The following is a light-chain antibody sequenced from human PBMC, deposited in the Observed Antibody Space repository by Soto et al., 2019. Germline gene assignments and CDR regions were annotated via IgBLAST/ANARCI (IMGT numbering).Light chain of an antibody. V-gene: IGLV2-14*03. Sequence: QSALTQPDSVSGSPGQSITISCTGTSSDVGGFNYVSWYQQHPGKAPKLMIYDVTNRPSGVSYRFSGSKSGNTASLTISGLQADDEDDYYCNSYTSSSTHVFGTRTKLTVL. J-gene: IGLJ1*01. CDR2: DVT. CDR1: SSDVGGFNY. CDR3: NSYTSSSTHV.